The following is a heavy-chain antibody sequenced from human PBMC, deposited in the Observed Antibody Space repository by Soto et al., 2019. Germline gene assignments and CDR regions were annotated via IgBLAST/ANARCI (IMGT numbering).Heavy chain of an antibody. D-gene: IGHD3-3*01. V-gene: IGHV3-11*01. J-gene: IGHJ6*02. Sequence: PGGSLRLSCAASGFTFSDYYMSWIRQAPGKGLEWVSYISSSGSTIYYADSVKGRFTNSRDNAKNSLYLQMNSLRAEDTAVYYCARSFTIFGVVNYYGMDVWGQGTTVTVSS. CDR3: ARSFTIFGVVNYYGMDV. CDR1: GFTFSDYY. CDR2: ISSSGSTI.